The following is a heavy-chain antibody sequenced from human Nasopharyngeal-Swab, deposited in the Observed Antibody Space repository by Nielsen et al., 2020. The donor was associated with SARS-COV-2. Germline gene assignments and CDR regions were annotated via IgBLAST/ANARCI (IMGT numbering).Heavy chain of an antibody. D-gene: IGHD6-13*01. CDR1: GFTFSTFW. V-gene: IGHV3-7*01. CDR3: TRDFSAAAGSFDI. J-gene: IGHJ3*02. CDR2: IKKDGGEK. Sequence: GGSLRLSCAASGFTFSTFWMSWVRQAPGKGLEWVANIKKDGGEKNYVDSVKGRFTTSRDNAKNSLYLQMNSLRAEDTAVYYCTRDFSAAAGSFDIWGQGTMVTVSS.